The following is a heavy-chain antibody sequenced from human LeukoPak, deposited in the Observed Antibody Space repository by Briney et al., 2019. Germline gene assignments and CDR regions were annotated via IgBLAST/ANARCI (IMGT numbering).Heavy chain of an antibody. J-gene: IGHJ6*02. V-gene: IGHV4-59*01. Sequence: PSETLSLTCTVSGGSISSYYWSWIRQPPGKGLEWIGYIYYSGSTNYNPSLKSRVTISVDTSKNQFSLKLSSVTAADTAVYYCARGGGTTKYYYYGMDVWGQGTTDTVSS. CDR2: IYYSGST. CDR3: ARGGGTTKYYYYGMDV. CDR1: GGSISSYY. D-gene: IGHD1-1*01.